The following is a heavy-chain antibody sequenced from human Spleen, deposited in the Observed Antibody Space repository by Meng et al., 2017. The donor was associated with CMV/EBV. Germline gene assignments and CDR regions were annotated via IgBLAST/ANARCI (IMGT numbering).Heavy chain of an antibody. CDR3: AIFSLEWLLPGGY. CDR2: IHYDGTTT. Sequence: GESLKISCGASGYAFSNYGVHWVRKAPGRGLEWVAFIHYDGTTTDYAESVRGRFTISRDNSKNTLYLQMNSLRAEDTAVYYCAIFSLEWLLPGGYWGQGTLVTVSS. CDR1: GYAFSNYG. D-gene: IGHD3-3*01. J-gene: IGHJ4*02. V-gene: IGHV3-30*02.